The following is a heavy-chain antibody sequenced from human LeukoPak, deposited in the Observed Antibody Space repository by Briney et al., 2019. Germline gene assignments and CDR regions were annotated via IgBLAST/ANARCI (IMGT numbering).Heavy chain of an antibody. CDR3: ATTRRGVTMVGSYYYGMDV. V-gene: IGHV4-61*01. D-gene: IGHD3-10*02. CDR1: GGSVSSGSYY. Sequence: SETLSLTCTVSGGSVSSGSYYWRWIRQPPGKGLEWIGYIYYSGSTNYNPSLKSRVTISVDTSKNQFSLKLSSVTAADTAVYYCATTRRGVTMVGSYYYGMDVWGKETTVTVSS. J-gene: IGHJ6*04. CDR2: IYYSGST.